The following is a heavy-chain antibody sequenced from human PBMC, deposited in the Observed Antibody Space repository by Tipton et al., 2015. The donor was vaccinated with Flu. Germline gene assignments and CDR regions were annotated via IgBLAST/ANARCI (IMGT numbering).Heavy chain of an antibody. J-gene: IGHJ4*02. V-gene: IGHV4-4*07. D-gene: IGHD3-22*01. CDR3: ASGNFYDSSGYFAF. CDR1: GASINRYY. Sequence: TLSLTCNVSGASINRYYWSRIRQSVGKGPEWIGRTHTNGNTNYNSSFGSRLTMSLDTSKSQFSMTLTSVTVAGTAVYYCASGNFYDSSGYFAFWGQGILVTVSS. CDR2: THTNGNT.